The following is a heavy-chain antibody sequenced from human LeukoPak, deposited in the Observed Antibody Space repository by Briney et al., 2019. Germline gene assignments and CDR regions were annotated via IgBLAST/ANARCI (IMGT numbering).Heavy chain of an antibody. V-gene: IGHV1-69*06. CDR3: ARVYGSGSYYDY. Sequence: GASVKVSCKASGGTFSSYAISWVRQAPGQGLEWMGGIIPIFGTANYAQKFQGRVTITADKSTSTAYMKLSSLRSEDTAVYYCARVYGSGSYYDYWGQGTLVTVSS. CDR1: GGTFSSYA. CDR2: IIPIFGTA. D-gene: IGHD3-10*01. J-gene: IGHJ4*02.